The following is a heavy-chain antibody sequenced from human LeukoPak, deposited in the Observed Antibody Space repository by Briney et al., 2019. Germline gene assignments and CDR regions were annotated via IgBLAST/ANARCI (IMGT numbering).Heavy chain of an antibody. CDR2: ISYDGSNK. V-gene: IGHV3-30*18. CDR3: AKGEQRLRWPPFDY. Sequence: GGSLRPSCAASGFTFSSYGMHWVRQAPGKGLEWVAVISYDGSNKYYADSVKGRFTISRDNSKNTLYLQMNSPRAEDTAVYYCAKGEQRLRWPPFDYWGQGTLVTVSS. J-gene: IGHJ4*02. D-gene: IGHD6-25*01. CDR1: GFTFSSYG.